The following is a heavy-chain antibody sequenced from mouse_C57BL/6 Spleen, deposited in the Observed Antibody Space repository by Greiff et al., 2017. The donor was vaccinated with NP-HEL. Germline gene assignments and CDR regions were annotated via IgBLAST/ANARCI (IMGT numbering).Heavy chain of an antibody. Sequence: VQLQQSGAELVRPGTSVKVSCTASGYAFTNYLIAWVKQRPGQGLEWIGVINPGRGGTNYNEKFKGKATLTADKSSSTDYMQLSSLTSEDSAVYFCAREAYYNFDYWGQGTTLTVSS. V-gene: IGHV1-54*01. D-gene: IGHD2-12*01. CDR1: GYAFTNYL. J-gene: IGHJ2*01. CDR2: INPGRGGT. CDR3: AREAYYNFDY.